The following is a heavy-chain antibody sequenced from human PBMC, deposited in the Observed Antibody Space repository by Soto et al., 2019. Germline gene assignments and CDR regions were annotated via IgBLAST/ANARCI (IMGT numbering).Heavy chain of an antibody. CDR1: GYSISSGYY. Sequence: PSETLSLTCAVSGYSISSGYYWGWIRQPPGKGLEWIGSIYHSGSTYYNPSLKSRVTISVDTSKNQFSLKLSSVTAADTAVYYCARELGASTVTSAFDIWCQGTMVTVSS. CDR2: IYHSGST. J-gene: IGHJ3*02. V-gene: IGHV4-38-2*02. D-gene: IGHD4-17*01. CDR3: ARELGASTVTSAFDI.